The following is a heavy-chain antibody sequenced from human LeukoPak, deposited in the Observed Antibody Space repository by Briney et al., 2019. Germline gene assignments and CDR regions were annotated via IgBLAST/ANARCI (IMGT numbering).Heavy chain of an antibody. CDR3: AKVARAAGSSWQLDY. CDR2: ISGSGGST. D-gene: IGHD2-15*01. V-gene: IGHV3-23*01. Sequence: GGSLRLSRAASGFTFSSYAMSWVRQAPGKGLEWVSAISGSGGSTYYADSVKGRFTISRDNSKNTLYLQMNSLRAEDTAVYYCAKVARAAGSSWQLDYWGQGTLVTVSS. J-gene: IGHJ4*02. CDR1: GFTFSSYA.